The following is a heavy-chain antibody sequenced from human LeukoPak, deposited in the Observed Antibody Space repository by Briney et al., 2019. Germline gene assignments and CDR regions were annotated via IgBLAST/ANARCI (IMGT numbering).Heavy chain of an antibody. J-gene: IGHJ4*02. Sequence: GGSLRLSCAASGFTFSSYAMSWVRQAPGKGLERVSAISGSGGSTYYADSVKRRFTISRDNSKNTLYLQMNSLRAEDTAVYYCAKSRSGYSPQYYFDYWGQGTLVTVSS. D-gene: IGHD3-3*01. CDR1: GFTFSSYA. CDR3: AKSRSGYSPQYYFDY. V-gene: IGHV3-23*01. CDR2: ISGSGGST.